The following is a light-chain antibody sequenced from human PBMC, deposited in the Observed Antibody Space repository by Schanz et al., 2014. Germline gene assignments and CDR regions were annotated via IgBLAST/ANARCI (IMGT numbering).Light chain of an antibody. CDR1: SRDVGSYNF. CDR2: DVS. CDR3: SSYTSSSTVV. J-gene: IGLJ2*01. V-gene: IGLV2-14*03. Sequence: QSALTQPASVSGSPGQSITISCTGTSRDVGSYNFVSWYQQHPGKAPKLMIFDVSHRPSGVSNRFSGSKSGNTASLTISGLQAEDEADYYCSSYTSSSTVVFGGGTKLTVL.